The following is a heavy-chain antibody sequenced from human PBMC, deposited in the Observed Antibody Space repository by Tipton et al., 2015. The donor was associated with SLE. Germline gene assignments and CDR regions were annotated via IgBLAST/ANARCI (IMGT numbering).Heavy chain of an antibody. V-gene: IGHV1-18*01. CDR1: GYIFTNYD. Sequence: QSGAEVKKPGASVKVSCKTSGYIFTNYDIAWVRQAPGQGLEWMGWINAYNGDTNYAQKVQDRVTMTTDTSTSTAYMELRSLRSDDTAIYYCALTGTSFWGQGTLVTVSS. D-gene: IGHD1-20*01. CDR3: ALTGTSF. J-gene: IGHJ4*02. CDR2: INAYNGDT.